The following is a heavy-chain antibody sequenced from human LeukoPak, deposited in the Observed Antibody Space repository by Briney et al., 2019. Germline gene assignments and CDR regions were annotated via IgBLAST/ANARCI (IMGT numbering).Heavy chain of an antibody. CDR3: ARVINSSGWYLNYYYYGMDV. J-gene: IGHJ6*02. Sequence: ASVKVSCKASGGTFSSYAISWMRQAPGQGLEWMGRIIPILGIANYAQKFQGRVTITADKSTSTAYMELSSLRSEDTAVYYCARVINSSGWYLNYYYYGMDVWGQGTTVTVSS. D-gene: IGHD6-19*01. CDR1: GGTFSSYA. CDR2: IIPILGIA. V-gene: IGHV1-69*04.